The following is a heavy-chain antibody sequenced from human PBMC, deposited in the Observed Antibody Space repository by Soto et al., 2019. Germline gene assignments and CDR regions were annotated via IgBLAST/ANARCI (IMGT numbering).Heavy chain of an antibody. CDR2: ISGYNGNT. V-gene: IGHV1-18*01. Sequence: QVQLVQSGAEVKKPGASVKVSCKASGYTFTNYGISWVRQAPGQGLEWMGWISGYNGNTNYAQKVQGRVTMTTDTSTSTAYMELRSLRSDDTAVYYCARDGKSGVVIQYSYYYGMDVWGQGTTVTVSS. J-gene: IGHJ6*02. D-gene: IGHD3-3*01. CDR1: GYTFTNYG. CDR3: ARDGKSGVVIQYSYYYGMDV.